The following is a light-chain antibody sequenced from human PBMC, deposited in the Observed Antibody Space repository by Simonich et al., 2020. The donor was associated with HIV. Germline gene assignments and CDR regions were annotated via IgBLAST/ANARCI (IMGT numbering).Light chain of an antibody. Sequence: DIVMTQSPDSLAVSLGERATINCKSSQSVLHSSNNKNYLVWYQQKPGQPPKLLIYWASTRESGVPDRVSGSGSGTDFTLTISSLQAEDVAVYYCQQYYTTPPTFGQGTKVEIK. CDR3: QQYYTTPPT. J-gene: IGKJ1*01. CDR1: QSVLHSSNNKNY. CDR2: WAS. V-gene: IGKV4-1*01.